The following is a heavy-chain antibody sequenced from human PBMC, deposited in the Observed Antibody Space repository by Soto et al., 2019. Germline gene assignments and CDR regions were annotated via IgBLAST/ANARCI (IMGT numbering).Heavy chain of an antibody. D-gene: IGHD3-10*01. J-gene: IGHJ4*02. V-gene: IGHV1-69*13. CDR2: IIPIFGTA. Sequence: ASVKVSCKASGGTFSSYAISWVRQAPGQGLEWMGGIIPIFGTANYAQKFQGRVTITADESTSTAYMELSSLRSEDTAVYYCARIEGVGFGELSTPFDYWGQGTLVTVSS. CDR1: GGTFSSYA. CDR3: ARIEGVGFGELSTPFDY.